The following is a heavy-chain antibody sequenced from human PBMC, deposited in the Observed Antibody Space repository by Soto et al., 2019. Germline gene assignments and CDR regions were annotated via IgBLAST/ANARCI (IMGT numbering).Heavy chain of an antibody. D-gene: IGHD5-18*01. CDR2: IYYSGST. CDR1: GGSISSYY. CDR3: ARAGIQLWRAFDY. J-gene: IGHJ4*02. V-gene: IGHV4-59*01. Sequence: PSETLSLTCTVSGGSISSYYWSWIRQPPGKGLEWIGYIYYSGSTNYNPSLKSRVTISVDTSKNQFSLELSSVTAADTAVYYCARAGIQLWRAFDYWGQGTLVTVSS.